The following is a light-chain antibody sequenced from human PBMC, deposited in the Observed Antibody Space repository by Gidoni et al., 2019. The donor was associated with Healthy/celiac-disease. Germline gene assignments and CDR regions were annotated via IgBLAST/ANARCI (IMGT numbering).Light chain of an antibody. CDR3: QQYDNLPYT. CDR1: QDISNY. CDR2: DAS. V-gene: IGKV1-33*01. Sequence: DIQMPQSPSSLSASVGDRVTITCQASQDISNYLNWYQQKPGKAPKLLIYDASNLETGVPSRFSGSGSGTDFTFTISSLQTEDIATYYCQQYDNLPYTFGQGTKLEIK. J-gene: IGKJ2*01.